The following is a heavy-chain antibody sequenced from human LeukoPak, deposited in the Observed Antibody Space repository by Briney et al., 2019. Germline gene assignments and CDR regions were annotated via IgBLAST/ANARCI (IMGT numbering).Heavy chain of an antibody. CDR2: INPNSGGT. V-gene: IGHV1-2*02. Sequence: ASVKVSCKASGYTFTGYYMHWVRQAPGQGLEWMGWINPNSGGTNYAQKFQGRVTMTRDTSISATYMELSRLRSDDTAVYYCARSYYYDSSGYIQPTFDYWGQGMLVTVSS. D-gene: IGHD3-22*01. J-gene: IGHJ4*02. CDR3: ARSYYYDSSGYIQPTFDY. CDR1: GYTFTGYY.